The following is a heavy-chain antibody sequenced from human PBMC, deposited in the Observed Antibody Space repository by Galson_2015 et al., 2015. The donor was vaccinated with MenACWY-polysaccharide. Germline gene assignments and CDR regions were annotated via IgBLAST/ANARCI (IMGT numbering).Heavy chain of an antibody. J-gene: IGHJ4*02. V-gene: IGHV1-2*02. Sequence: SVKVSCKASGYTFSGYHIHWVRQAPGQGLEWMGWIHPNSGGTTFAQKFQGRVTMTRDTSVSTIYMELSRLTSDDTAIYYCAREESGSYYRCWGQGTLVTVSS. CDR2: IHPNSGGT. D-gene: IGHD1-26*01. CDR1: GYTFSGYH. CDR3: AREESGSYYRC.